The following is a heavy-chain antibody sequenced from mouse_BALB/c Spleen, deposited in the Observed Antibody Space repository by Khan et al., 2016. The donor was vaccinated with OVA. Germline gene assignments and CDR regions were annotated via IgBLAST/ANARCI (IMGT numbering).Heavy chain of an antibody. CDR1: GYTFSSYW. D-gene: IGHD1-1*01. CDR2: IFPGSVSI. V-gene: IGHV1-9*01. CDR3: ARGVYGGFAF. Sequence: QVQLQQSGGDLMKPGASVKISCKATGYTFSSYWIEWVKQRPGHGLEWIGQIFPGSVSITYNEKFKGKATFTADTSSNTAYMQLSSLTSEDSAVYYCARGVYGGFAFWGQGTLVTVSA. J-gene: IGHJ3*01.